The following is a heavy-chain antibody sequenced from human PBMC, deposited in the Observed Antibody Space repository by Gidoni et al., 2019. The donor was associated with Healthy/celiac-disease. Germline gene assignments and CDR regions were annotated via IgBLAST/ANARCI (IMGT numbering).Heavy chain of an antibody. CDR1: GFTFSRSS. V-gene: IGHV3-48*01. CDR3: ARDRVTMVRGVLFYGMDV. D-gene: IGHD3-10*01. J-gene: IGHJ6*02. CDR2: IRSSSSTI. Sequence: EVQLVESGGGLVQPGGYLRLSCAASGFTFSRSSMNWVRQAPGKGLEWVSYIRSSSSTIYYADSVKGRFTISRDNAKNSLYLQMNSLRAEDTAVYYCARDRVTMVRGVLFYGMDVWGQGTTVTVSS.